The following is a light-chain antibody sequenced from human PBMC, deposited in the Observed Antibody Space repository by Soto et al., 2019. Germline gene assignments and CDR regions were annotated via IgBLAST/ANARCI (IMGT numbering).Light chain of an antibody. CDR2: GAS. CDR1: QSVSSN. J-gene: IGKJ1*01. V-gene: IGKV3-15*01. CDR3: QQYNNWPVG. Sequence: EIVMTQSPATLSVSPGERATLSCRASQSVSSNLAWYQQRPGQAPRLLIHGASTRATGIPARFSGSGSGTEFTLTISSLQSEDFALYYCQQYNNWPVGFGQGTKVEIK.